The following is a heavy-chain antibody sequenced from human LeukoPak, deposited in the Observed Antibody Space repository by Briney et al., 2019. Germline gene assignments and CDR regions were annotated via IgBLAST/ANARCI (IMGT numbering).Heavy chain of an antibody. CDR3: ARENKVAAAGTFNFDY. Sequence: ASVKVSCKASGYTFTSYGISWVRQAPGQGLEWMGWISAYDGNTNYAQKLQGRVTMTTDTSTSTAYMELRSLRSDDTAVYYCARENKVAAAGTFNFDYWGQGTLVTVSS. V-gene: IGHV1-18*01. D-gene: IGHD6-13*01. CDR1: GYTFTSYG. J-gene: IGHJ4*02. CDR2: ISAYDGNT.